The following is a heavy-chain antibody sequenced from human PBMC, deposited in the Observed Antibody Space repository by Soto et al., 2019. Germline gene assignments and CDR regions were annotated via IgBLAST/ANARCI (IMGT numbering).Heavy chain of an antibody. Sequence: GESLKISCKGSGYTFTNYWIDWVRQMPGKGLEWMGIIYPGDSNTKYSPSFQGQVTISADKSTSIVFLQWSTLKASDTAMYYCARHIGSPGYYSGMDVWGQGTTVTVSS. D-gene: IGHD2-15*01. V-gene: IGHV5-51*01. CDR1: GYTFTNYW. J-gene: IGHJ6*02. CDR2: IYPGDSNT. CDR3: ARHIGSPGYYSGMDV.